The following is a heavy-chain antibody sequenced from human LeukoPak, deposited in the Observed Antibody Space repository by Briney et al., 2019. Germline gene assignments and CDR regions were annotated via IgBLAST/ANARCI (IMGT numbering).Heavy chain of an antibody. D-gene: IGHD3-3*01. CDR3: ARGGTFWDS. Sequence: PSETLPLTCTVSGGSIRTTSYYWGWIRQSPGRGPEWIGTIYFSGSTYYNPSLESRVTISVDTSNNQFSLKLNSVTAADTAVYYCARGGTFWDSWGQGTLVTVSS. CDR2: IYFSGST. V-gene: IGHV4-39*07. J-gene: IGHJ4*02. CDR1: GGSIRTTSYY.